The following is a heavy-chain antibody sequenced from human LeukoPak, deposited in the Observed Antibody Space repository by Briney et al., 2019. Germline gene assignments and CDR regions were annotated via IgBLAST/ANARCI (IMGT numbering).Heavy chain of an antibody. CDR2: IHYSGST. J-gene: IGHJ4*02. CDR3: ARLRPLLDQLLYFAFDS. D-gene: IGHD2-2*02. V-gene: IGHV4-59*11. Sequence: SETLSLTCSVSNGSISSHFWTWVQQPPGKGLEWIGHIHYSGSTNYNPSLKSRVTMSLDTSKNQFSLKLTSVTAADTAIFYCARLRPLLDQLLYFAFDSWGQGTLVTVSS. CDR1: NGSISSHF.